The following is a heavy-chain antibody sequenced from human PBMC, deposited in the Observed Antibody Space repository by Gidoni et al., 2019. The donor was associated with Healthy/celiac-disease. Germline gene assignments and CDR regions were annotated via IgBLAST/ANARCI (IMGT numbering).Heavy chain of an antibody. J-gene: IGHJ4*02. V-gene: IGHV4-59*01. CDR2: IYYSGST. CDR3: ARDVGYSSGPIDY. CDR1: GGSISSYY. Sequence: QVQLQESGPGLVKPSETLSLTCTVPGGSISSYYWSWIRQPPGKGLEWIGYIYYSGSTNYNPSLQGRFTISVDTSKNQFSLKLSSVTAADTAVYYCARDVGYSSGPIDYWGQGTLVTVSS. D-gene: IGHD6-19*01.